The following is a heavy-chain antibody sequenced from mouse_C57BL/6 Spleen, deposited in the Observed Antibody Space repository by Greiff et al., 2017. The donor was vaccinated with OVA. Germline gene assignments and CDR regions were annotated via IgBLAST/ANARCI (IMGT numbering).Heavy chain of an antibody. Sequence: VQLQQSGTVLARPGASVKMSCKTSGYTFTSYWMHWVKQRPGQGLEWIGAIYPGNSDTSYNQKFKGKAKLTAVTSASTAYMELSSLTTEDSAVYYCTRGDYDYDDWFAYWGQGTLVTVSA. D-gene: IGHD2-4*01. J-gene: IGHJ3*01. CDR1: GYTFTSYW. CDR3: TRGDYDYDDWFAY. V-gene: IGHV1-5*01. CDR2: IYPGNSDT.